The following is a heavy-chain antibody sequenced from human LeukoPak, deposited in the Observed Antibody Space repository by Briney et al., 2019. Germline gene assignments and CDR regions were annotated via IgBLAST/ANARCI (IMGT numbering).Heavy chain of an antibody. CDR1: GYTFTGYF. Sequence: GASVKVSCKASGYTFTGYFMHWVRQAPGQGLEWMGWINPNSGDTKYAQRFQGMVTMTRDTSISTAYMELSRLRSDDTAFYYCARDYCSTTSCFDFWGQGTLVTVSS. CDR3: ARDYCSTTSCFDF. D-gene: IGHD2-2*01. CDR2: INPNSGDT. V-gene: IGHV1-2*02. J-gene: IGHJ4*02.